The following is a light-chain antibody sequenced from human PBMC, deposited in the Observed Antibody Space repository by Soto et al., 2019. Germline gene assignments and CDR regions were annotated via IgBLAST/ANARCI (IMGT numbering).Light chain of an antibody. CDR2: EVS. J-gene: IGLJ1*01. Sequence: QSALTQPASVSGSPGQSITISCTGTSSDVGSYNLVSWYQHHPGKAPKLMIYEVSKRPSGVSNRFSGSKSDNTASLTISGLQAEDEADYYCCSYAGSSTVVFGTGTKLTVL. CDR3: CSYAGSSTVV. V-gene: IGLV2-23*02. CDR1: SSDVGSYNL.